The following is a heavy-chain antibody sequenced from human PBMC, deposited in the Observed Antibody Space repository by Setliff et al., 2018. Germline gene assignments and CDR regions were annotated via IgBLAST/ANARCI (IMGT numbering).Heavy chain of an antibody. CDR2: ISSSSSYI. J-gene: IGHJ4*02. CDR1: GFTFSSYS. Sequence: GGSLRLSCAASGFTFSSYSMNWVRQAPGKGLEWVSSISSSSSYIYYADSVKGRFTIFRDGSKNTLFLHMTSLRAEDTAVYYCAKPQVELRWGFESWGQGTPVTVSS. CDR3: AKPQVELRWGFES. V-gene: IGHV3-21*04. D-gene: IGHD1-7*01.